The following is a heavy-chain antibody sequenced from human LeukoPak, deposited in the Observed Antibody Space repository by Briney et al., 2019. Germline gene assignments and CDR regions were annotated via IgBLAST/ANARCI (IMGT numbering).Heavy chain of an antibody. CDR2: ISAYNGNT. V-gene: IGHV1-18*01. D-gene: IGHD1-14*01. CDR3: ARARPRNYFDY. CDR1: GYTFTSYG. J-gene: IGHJ4*02. Sequence: ASVEVSCKASGYTFTSYGISWVRQAPGQGLERMGWISAYNGNTNYAQKLQGRVTMTTDTSTSTAYMELRSLRSDDTAVYYCARARPRNYFDYWGQGTLVTVSS.